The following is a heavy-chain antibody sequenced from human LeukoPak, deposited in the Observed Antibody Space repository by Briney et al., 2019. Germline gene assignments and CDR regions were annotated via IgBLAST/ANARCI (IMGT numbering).Heavy chain of an antibody. D-gene: IGHD6-13*01. CDR1: GGSISSGGYY. J-gene: IGHJ1*01. Sequence: SETLPLTCTVSGGSISSGGYYWSWIRQPPGKGLEWIGEINHSGSTNYNPSLKSRVTISVDTSKNQFSLKLSSVTAADTAVYYCARAIIAAASAEYFQHWGQGTLVTVSS. CDR2: INHSGST. CDR3: ARAIIAAASAEYFQH. V-gene: IGHV4-39*07.